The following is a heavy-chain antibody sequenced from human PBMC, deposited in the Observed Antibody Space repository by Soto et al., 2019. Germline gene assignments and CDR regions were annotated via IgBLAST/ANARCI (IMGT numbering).Heavy chain of an antibody. CDR2: IWHDGNNI. D-gene: IGHD3-10*01. Sequence: SGFTFSNYGLHWVRQAPGKGLEWVAIIWHDGNNINYAGSVRGRFTVSRDNAKNSLYLQMNSLRAEDTAIYYCARVRFGQWGYAMDVWGQGTTVTVSS. CDR3: ARVRFGQWGYAMDV. CDR1: GFTFSNYG. V-gene: IGHV3-33*01. J-gene: IGHJ6*02.